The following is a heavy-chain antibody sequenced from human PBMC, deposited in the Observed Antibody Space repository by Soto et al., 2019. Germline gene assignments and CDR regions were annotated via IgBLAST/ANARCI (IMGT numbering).Heavy chain of an antibody. D-gene: IGHD3-10*01. CDR2: IYSGGST. CDR3: ARCDGSATYCFFFAY. CDR1: GFTVSNSY. J-gene: IGHJ4*02. Sequence: PGASLRHSCAASGFTVSNSYMSWVRQAPGKGLEWVSAIYSGGSTYYADSVKGRFTISRDNSRNTLYLQMNSLRAEDTAVYFCARCDGSATYCFFFAYWGQGT. V-gene: IGHV3-66*01.